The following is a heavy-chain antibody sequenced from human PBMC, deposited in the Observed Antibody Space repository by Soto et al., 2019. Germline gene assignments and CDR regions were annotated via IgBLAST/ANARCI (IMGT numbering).Heavy chain of an antibody. D-gene: IGHD2-2*01. V-gene: IGHV1-2*04. J-gene: IGHJ6*03. CDR1: GGTFSSYT. CDR2: INPNSGGT. CDR3: ARGVVVPAAIVDYYYYYMDV. Sequence: ASVKVSCKASGGTFSSYTISWVRQAPGQGLEWMGWINPNSGGTNYAQKFQGWVTMTRDTSISTAYMELSRLRSDDTAVYYCARGVVVPAAIVDYYYYYMDVWGKGTTVTVSS.